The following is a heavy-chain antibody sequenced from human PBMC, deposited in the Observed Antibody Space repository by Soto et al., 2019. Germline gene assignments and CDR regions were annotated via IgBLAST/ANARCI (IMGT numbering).Heavy chain of an antibody. CDR1: GGSINTFY. J-gene: IGHJ4*02. CDR3: AREGSYSAYNFAHGIQLWSFDF. V-gene: IGHV4-4*07. D-gene: IGHD5-12*01. Sequence: SETLSLTCTVSGGSINTFYWSWVRQPAGKGLEWIGRIFSSGSTSFNPSLESRVAMSVDTSKNHFSLNLSSVTAADMAVYYCAREGSYSAYNFAHGIQLWSFDFWGQGALVTVSA. CDR2: IFSSGST.